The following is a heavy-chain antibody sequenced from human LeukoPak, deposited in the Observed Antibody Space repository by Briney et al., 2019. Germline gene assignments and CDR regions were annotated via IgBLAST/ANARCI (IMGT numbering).Heavy chain of an antibody. CDR1: GGSISSYY. V-gene: IGHV4-4*07. J-gene: IGHJ4*02. CDR2: IYTSGST. D-gene: IGHD3-3*01. CDR3: ARELNDFWSGTYYFDY. Sequence: SETLSLTCTVSGGSISSYYWSWLRQPAGKGLEWIGRIYTSGSTNYNPSLKSRVTMSVDTSKNQFSLKLSSVTAADTAVYYCARELNDFWSGTYYFDYWGQGTLVTVSS.